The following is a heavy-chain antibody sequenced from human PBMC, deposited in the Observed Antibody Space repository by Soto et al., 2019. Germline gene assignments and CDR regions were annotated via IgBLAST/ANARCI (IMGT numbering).Heavy chain of an antibody. Sequence: GGSLRLSCAGSGFPFSTYAMAWVRQAPGKGLEWVSAISGSVVSTYYADSVKGRFTISRDNSKNTLYLQMNSLRAEDTAVYYCAKGSSSGWAYYYYGMDVWGQGTTVTVSS. CDR2: ISGSVVST. J-gene: IGHJ6*02. D-gene: IGHD3-22*01. CDR3: AKGSSSGWAYYYYGMDV. V-gene: IGHV3-23*01. CDR1: GFPFSTYA.